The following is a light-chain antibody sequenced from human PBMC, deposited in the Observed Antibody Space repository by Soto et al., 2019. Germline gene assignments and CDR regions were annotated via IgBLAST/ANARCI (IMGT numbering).Light chain of an antibody. Sequence: DIVMAQSPDSLAVSLGERATINCKSSQSVLYSSNNKKYLAWYQQKPGQPPKLLIYWASTRESGVPDRFSGSGSGTDFTLTISSLQAEDVAVYYCQQYYSTPRTFGQGTKVDIK. CDR1: QSVLYSSNNKKY. CDR3: QQYYSTPRT. J-gene: IGKJ1*01. CDR2: WAS. V-gene: IGKV4-1*01.